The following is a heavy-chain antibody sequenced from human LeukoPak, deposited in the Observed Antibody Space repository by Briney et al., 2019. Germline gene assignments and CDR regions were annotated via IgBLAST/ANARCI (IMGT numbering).Heavy chain of an antibody. D-gene: IGHD2-2*01. Sequence: GGSLRLSCAASGLTFSSYAMSWVRQAPGKGLEWVSVIYSGGSTYYADSVKGRFTISRDNSKNTLYLQMNSLRAEDTAVYYCARDSRTSLWSWGQGTTVTVSS. V-gene: IGHV3-66*01. J-gene: IGHJ6*02. CDR3: ARDSRTSLWS. CDR2: IYSGGST. CDR1: GLTFSSYA.